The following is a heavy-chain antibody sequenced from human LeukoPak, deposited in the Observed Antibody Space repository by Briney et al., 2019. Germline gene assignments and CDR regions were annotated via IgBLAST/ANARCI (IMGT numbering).Heavy chain of an antibody. CDR3: ARLDIVATIKYFDY. V-gene: IGHV3-23*01. Sequence: GGSLRLSCAASGFTFSSYAMSWVRQAPGKGLEWVLAISGSGGSTYYADSVKGRFTISRDNSKNTLYLQMNSLRAEDTAVYYCARLDIVATIKYFDYWGQGTLVTVSS. CDR2: ISGSGGST. D-gene: IGHD5-12*01. J-gene: IGHJ4*02. CDR1: GFTFSSYA.